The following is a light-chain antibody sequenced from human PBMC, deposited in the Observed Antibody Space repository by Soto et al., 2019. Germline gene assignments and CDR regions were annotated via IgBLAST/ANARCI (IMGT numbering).Light chain of an antibody. CDR1: SSNIGAGYD. V-gene: IGLV1-40*01. J-gene: IGLJ1*01. Sequence: QSVLTQPPSVSGAPGQMVTISCTGSSSNIGAGYDVHWYQRLPGTAPKVLIYNNNNRPSGVPDRFSGSKSGTSASLAITGLQAEDEADYYCQSYDSSLSGSYVFGTGTKLTVL. CDR3: QSYDSSLSGSYV. CDR2: NNN.